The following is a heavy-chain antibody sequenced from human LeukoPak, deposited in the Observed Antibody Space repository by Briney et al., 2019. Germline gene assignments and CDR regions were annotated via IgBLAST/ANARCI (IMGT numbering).Heavy chain of an antibody. CDR3: TSSSWSRLDY. Sequence: PGGSLRLSCTASGFTFGDYAMSWVRQAPGKGLEWVGFIRSKAYGRTTEYAASVKGRFTISRDDSKSIAYLQMNSLKTEDTAVYYCTSSSWSRLDYWGQGTLVTVSS. D-gene: IGHD6-13*01. CDR1: GFTFGDYA. J-gene: IGHJ4*02. V-gene: IGHV3-49*04. CDR2: IRSKAYGRTT.